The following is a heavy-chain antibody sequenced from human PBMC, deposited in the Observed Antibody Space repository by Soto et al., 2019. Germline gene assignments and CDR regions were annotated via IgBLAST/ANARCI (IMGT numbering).Heavy chain of an antibody. D-gene: IGHD3-16*01. J-gene: IGHJ6*02. Sequence: SLKSSCAASGFTFDDYAMHWVRQAPGKGLEWVSGISWNSGSIGYADSVKGRFTISRDNAKNSLYLQMNSLRAEDTALYYCAKGQGGHYYYYGMDVWGQGTTVTVSS. V-gene: IGHV3-9*01. CDR3: AKGQGGHYYYYGMDV. CDR1: GFTFDDYA. CDR2: ISWNSGSI.